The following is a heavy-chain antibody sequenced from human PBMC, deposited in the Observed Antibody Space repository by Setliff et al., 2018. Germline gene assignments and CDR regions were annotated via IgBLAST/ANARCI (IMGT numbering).Heavy chain of an antibody. J-gene: IGHJ2*01. D-gene: IGHD3-22*01. CDR1: GGTFSSFA. CDR2: IIPIFGTP. CDR3: ARLYYDSSGYHFWYFDL. V-gene: IGHV1-69*13. Sequence: GASVKVSCKASGGTFSSFAVSWVRQAPGQGLEWMGGIIPIFGTPKYAQKFQGRVKITADESTSTAYMELSSLRSEDTAVYYCARLYYDSSGYHFWYFDLWGRGTLVTVSS.